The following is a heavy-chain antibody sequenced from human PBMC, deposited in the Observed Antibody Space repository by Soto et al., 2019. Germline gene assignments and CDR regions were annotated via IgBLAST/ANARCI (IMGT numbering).Heavy chain of an antibody. Sequence: GGSLRLSCAASGFTFSNAWMNWVRQAPGKGLEWVGRIKSKTDGGTTDYAAPVKGRFTISRDDSKNTLYLQMNSLKTEDTAVYYCAKTANCWFSAFDIWGQGTMVTVSS. CDR1: GFTFSNAW. CDR3: AKTANCWFSAFDI. D-gene: IGHD7-27*01. V-gene: IGHV3-15*07. CDR2: IKSKTDGGTT. J-gene: IGHJ3*02.